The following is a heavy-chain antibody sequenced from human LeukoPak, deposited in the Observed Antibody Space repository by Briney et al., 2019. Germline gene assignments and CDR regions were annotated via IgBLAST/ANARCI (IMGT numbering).Heavy chain of an antibody. J-gene: IGHJ4*02. V-gene: IGHV1-18*01. CDR3: ARDASVAGKGGVFDY. CDR1: GYTFTSYG. D-gene: IGHD6-19*01. CDR2: ISAYNGNT. Sequence: ASVKVSCKASGYTFTSYGISWVRQAPGQGLEWMGWISAYNGNTNYAQKLQGRVTMTTDTSTSTAYMELRSLRSDDTAVYYCARDASVAGKGGVFDYWGQGTLVTVSS.